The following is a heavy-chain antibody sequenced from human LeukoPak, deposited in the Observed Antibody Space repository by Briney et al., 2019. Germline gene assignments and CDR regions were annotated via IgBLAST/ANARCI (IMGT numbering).Heavy chain of an antibody. CDR3: ARGGRKWDDYYYYYMDV. CDR2: IGSAGDT. D-gene: IGHD1-26*01. Sequence: GGSLRLSCAASGFVFSTYDMHWVRQAPGKGLEGVSFIGSAGDTYYPGSVKGRFTISRENPKNSLFLQMNNLRAGDTAVYYCARGGRKWDDYYYYYMDVWGKGTTVTVSS. V-gene: IGHV3-13*01. CDR1: GFVFSTYD. J-gene: IGHJ6*03.